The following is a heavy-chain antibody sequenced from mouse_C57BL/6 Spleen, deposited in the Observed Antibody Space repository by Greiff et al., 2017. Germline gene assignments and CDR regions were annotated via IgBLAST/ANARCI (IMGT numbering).Heavy chain of an antibody. J-gene: IGHJ4*01. CDR2: IDPSDSYT. D-gene: IGHD1-1*01. CDR3: ARRFTTGAMDY. CDR1: GYTFTSYW. Sequence: VQLQQPGAELVRPGTSVKLSCKASGYTFTSYWMHWVKQRPGQGLEWIGVIDPSDSYTNYNQKFKGKATLTVDTSSSTAYMQLSSLTSEDSAVYYCARRFTTGAMDYWGQGTSVTVSS. V-gene: IGHV1-59*01.